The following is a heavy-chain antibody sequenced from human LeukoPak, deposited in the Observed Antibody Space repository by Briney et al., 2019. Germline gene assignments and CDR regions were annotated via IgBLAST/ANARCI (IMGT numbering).Heavy chain of an antibody. CDR2: IYYTGTT. Sequence: SETLSLTCGVSGGSISSSYYWGWIRQPPGKGPELIGTIYYTGTTYYNPSLKSRVTMSVDTSKNQFSLNLASVTAADTAVYYCARALIRGVIRVDNWFDPWGQGILVTVSS. CDR3: ARALIRGVIRVDNWFDP. J-gene: IGHJ5*02. V-gene: IGHV4-39*01. D-gene: IGHD3-10*01. CDR1: GGSISSSYY.